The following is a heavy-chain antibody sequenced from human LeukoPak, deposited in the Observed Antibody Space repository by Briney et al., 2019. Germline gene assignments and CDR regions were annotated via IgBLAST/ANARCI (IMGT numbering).Heavy chain of an antibody. V-gene: IGHV1-2*02. CDR1: GYTFTGYD. J-gene: IGHJ3*02. D-gene: IGHD2-15*01. CDR3: ASGREYCIGGSCYSSDDAFDI. CDR2: INPNSDGT. Sequence: ASVKVSCKASGYTFTGYDMHWVRQAPGHGLEWMGWINPNSDGTNYAQKFQGSDTMTRDTSISTAYIELSRLRSDDTAVYYCASGREYCIGGSCYSSDDAFDIWGQGTMVTVSS.